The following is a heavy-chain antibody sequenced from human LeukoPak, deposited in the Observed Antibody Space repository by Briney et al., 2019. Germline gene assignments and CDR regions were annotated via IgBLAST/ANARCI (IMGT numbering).Heavy chain of an antibody. CDR3: AKSWELWFGDYRLWFDP. Sequence: PGGSLRLSCAASGFTFSSYAMSWVRQAPGKGLEWVSAISGSGGSTYYADSVKGRFTISRDNSKNTLYLQMNSLRAEDTAVYYCAKSWELWFGDYRLWFDPWGQGTLVTVSS. J-gene: IGHJ5*02. CDR2: ISGSGGST. V-gene: IGHV3-23*01. D-gene: IGHD3-10*01. CDR1: GFTFSSYA.